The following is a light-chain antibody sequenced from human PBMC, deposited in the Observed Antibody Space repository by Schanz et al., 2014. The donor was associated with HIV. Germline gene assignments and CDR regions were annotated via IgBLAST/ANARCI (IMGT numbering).Light chain of an antibody. CDR2: DVS. CDR3: SSHTSGRAL. Sequence: QSALTQPASVSGSPGQSITISCTGTSSDIGTYNYVSWYQQHPGKAPKLIIYDVSNRPSGVSTRFSGSKSGNTASLTISGLQAEDEADYYCSSHTSGRALFGGGTKVTVL. J-gene: IGLJ2*01. CDR1: SSDIGTYNY. V-gene: IGLV2-14*03.